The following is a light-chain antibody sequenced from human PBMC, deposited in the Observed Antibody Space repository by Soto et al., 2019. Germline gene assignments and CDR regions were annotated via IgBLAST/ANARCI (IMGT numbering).Light chain of an antibody. J-gene: IGKJ4*01. Sequence: DILMTQSPSTLSASVGDRVTITCRASQSISSWLAWYQQKPGKAPKLLIYDASSLESGVPSRFSGSGSGTEFTLTISSLQPDDFATYYCQQYNSYLTFGGGTKVDIK. CDR2: DAS. CDR3: QQYNSYLT. CDR1: QSISSW. V-gene: IGKV1-5*01.